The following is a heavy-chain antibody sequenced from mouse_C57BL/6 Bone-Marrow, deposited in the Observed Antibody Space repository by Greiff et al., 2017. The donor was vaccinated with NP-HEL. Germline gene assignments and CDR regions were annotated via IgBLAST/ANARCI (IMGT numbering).Heavy chain of an antibody. Sequence: QVQLKQSGAELAKPGASVKLSCKASGYTFTSYWMHWVKQRPGQGLEWIGYINPSSGYTKYNQKFKDKATLTADKSSSTAYMQLSSLTYEDSAVDYCARPDYDYAWFAYWGQGTLVTVSA. CDR2: INPSSGYT. D-gene: IGHD2-4*01. V-gene: IGHV1-7*01. J-gene: IGHJ3*01. CDR1: GYTFTSYW. CDR3: ARPDYDYAWFAY.